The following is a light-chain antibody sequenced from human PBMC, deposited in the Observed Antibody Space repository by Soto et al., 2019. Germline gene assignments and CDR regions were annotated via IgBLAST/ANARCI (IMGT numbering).Light chain of an antibody. J-gene: IGKJ5*01. CDR2: GVS. Sequence: EIVLTQSSATLSLSPGERATLSCRASQSVTSNALAWYQQKPGQAPRLLIYGVSNRATGIPARFSGSGSGTDFTLTISSLEPEDFAVYYCQQRSNWPPEITFGQGTRLEIK. V-gene: IGKV3-11*01. CDR1: QSVTSN. CDR3: QQRSNWPPEIT.